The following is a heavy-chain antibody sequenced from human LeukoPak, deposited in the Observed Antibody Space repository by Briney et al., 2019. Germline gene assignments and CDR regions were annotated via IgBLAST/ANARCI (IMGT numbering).Heavy chain of an antibody. J-gene: IGHJ4*02. CDR3: AKAPVTTCRGAFCYPFDY. CDR2: SYTGNT. D-gene: IGHD2-15*01. CDR1: GFTFRSYA. V-gene: IGHV3-23*01. Sequence: GGSLRLSCAASGFTFRSYAMSWVRQAPGKGLGWVSDSYTGNTYHADSVKGRFTISRDSSKNTLFLQMNRLRPEDAAVYYCAKAPVTTCRGAFCYPFDYWGRGTLVTVSS.